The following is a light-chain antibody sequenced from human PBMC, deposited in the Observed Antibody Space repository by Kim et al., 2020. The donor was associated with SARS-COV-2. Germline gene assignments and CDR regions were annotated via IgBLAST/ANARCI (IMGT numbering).Light chain of an antibody. CDR3: QQYDNLPYS. Sequence: IRMTQSPSSLSASAGDRVTITCQATQAIINYVNWYHQKPGKAPKLLIYGASHLQTGVPSRFSGSASGTDFTLTITSLQPEDIGTYYCQQYDNLPYSFGQGPKLEI. CDR1: QAIINY. CDR2: GAS. J-gene: IGKJ2*01. V-gene: IGKV1-33*01.